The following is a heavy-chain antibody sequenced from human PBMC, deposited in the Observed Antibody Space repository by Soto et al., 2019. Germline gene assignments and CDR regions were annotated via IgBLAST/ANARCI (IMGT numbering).Heavy chain of an antibody. CDR1: GYTFTGYH. J-gene: IGHJ4*02. V-gene: IGHV1-2*02. CDR3: ARRLGLLVTPIPGY. D-gene: IGHD2-21*02. CDR2: INPNSGVT. Sequence: QVELVQSGAAVKKPGASVKVSCKASGYTFTGYHMHWVRQAPGQGLEWMGWINPNSGVTIYAQKFQGRVIMTRETPITTAYMELSRLTPDDTAVYYCARRLGLLVTPIPGYWGQGTLVTVSS.